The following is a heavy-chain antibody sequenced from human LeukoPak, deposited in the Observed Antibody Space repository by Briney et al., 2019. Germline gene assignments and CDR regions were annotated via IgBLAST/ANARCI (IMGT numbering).Heavy chain of an antibody. D-gene: IGHD6-19*01. CDR3: ARRMNSSGWYDAFDI. CDR1: GFTFSSYA. CDR2: ISGSGGST. J-gene: IGHJ3*02. V-gene: IGHV3-23*01. Sequence: PGGSLRLSCAASGFTFSSYAMSWVRQAPGKGVEWVSAISGSGGSTYYADSVKGRFTISRDNSKNTLYLQMNSLRAEDTAVYYCARRMNSSGWYDAFDIWGQGTMVTVSS.